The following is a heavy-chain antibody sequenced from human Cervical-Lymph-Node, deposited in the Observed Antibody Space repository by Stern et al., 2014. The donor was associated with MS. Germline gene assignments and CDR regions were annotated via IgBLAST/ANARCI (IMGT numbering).Heavy chain of an antibody. CDR2: ISLVGSNR. V-gene: IGHV3-30*03. J-gene: IGHJ6*02. CDR3: LGVGDAMHV. CDR1: GFSLNSLG. Sequence: VQLVESGGGVVQPGRSLRLSCAVSGFSLNSLGMHWVRQAPGKGLEWVAVISLVGSNRRYGASVKGRFSISRDISNNTLYLQMNRLRPEDTAVYYCLGVGDAMHVWGQGTTVIVSS.